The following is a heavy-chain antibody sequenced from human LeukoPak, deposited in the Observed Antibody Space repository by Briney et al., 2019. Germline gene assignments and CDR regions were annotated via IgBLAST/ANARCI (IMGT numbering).Heavy chain of an antibody. CDR1: GFTFSSYA. Sequence: GGSLRLSCAASGFTFSSYAMSWVRQAPGKGLEWLSTISGSGGRTYYAASVKGRFTISRDHFRSTLYLQMNSLRAEDTAVYFCAKLPNTITAAGSWFDPGGQGTLVTVSS. J-gene: IGHJ5*02. D-gene: IGHD6-13*01. CDR2: ISGSGGRT. CDR3: AKLPNTITAAGSWFDP. V-gene: IGHV3-23*01.